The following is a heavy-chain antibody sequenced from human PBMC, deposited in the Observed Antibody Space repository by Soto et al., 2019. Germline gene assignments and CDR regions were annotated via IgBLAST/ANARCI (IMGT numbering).Heavy chain of an antibody. D-gene: IGHD3-10*01. CDR2: IYYSGST. CDR3: ARDLVRAWFDP. CDR1: GGSVSSGSYY. V-gene: IGHV4-61*01. J-gene: IGHJ5*02. Sequence: SETLSLTCTVSGGSVSSGSYYWSWIRQPPGKGLEWIGYIYYSGSTNYNPSLKSRVTISVDTSKNQFSLKLSSVTAADTAVYYCARDLVRAWFDPWGQGTLVTVSS.